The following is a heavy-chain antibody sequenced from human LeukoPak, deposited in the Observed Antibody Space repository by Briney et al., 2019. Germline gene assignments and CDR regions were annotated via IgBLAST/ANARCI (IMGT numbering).Heavy chain of an antibody. J-gene: IGHJ6*03. V-gene: IGHV1-46*01. Sequence: ASVKVSCKASGYTFTSYYMHWVRQAPGQGLEWMGIINPSGGSTSYARKFQGRVTMTRDTSTSTVYMELSSLRSEDTAVYYCARDQLPVVAAPKSRYYYYYMDVWGKGTTVTVSS. CDR3: ARDQLPVVAAPKSRYYYYYMDV. CDR2: INPSGGST. CDR1: GYTFTSYY. D-gene: IGHD2-15*01.